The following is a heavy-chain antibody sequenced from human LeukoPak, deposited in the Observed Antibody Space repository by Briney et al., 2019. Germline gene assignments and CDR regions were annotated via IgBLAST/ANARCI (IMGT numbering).Heavy chain of an antibody. CDR1: GGSFSGYY. D-gene: IGHD2-2*01. CDR3: ARAGMFYCSSTSCPRGYYYYMDV. J-gene: IGHJ6*03. Sequence: EPSETLSLTCAVYGGSFSGYYWSWIRQPPGKGLEWIGEINHSGSTNYNPSLKSRVTISVDTSKNQFSLKLSSVTAADTAVYYCARAGMFYCSSTSCPRGYYYYMDVWGKGTTVTVSS. CDR2: INHSGST. V-gene: IGHV4-34*01.